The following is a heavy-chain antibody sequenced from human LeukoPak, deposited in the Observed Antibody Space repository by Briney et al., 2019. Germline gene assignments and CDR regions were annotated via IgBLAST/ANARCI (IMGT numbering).Heavy chain of an antibody. J-gene: IGHJ5*02. CDR1: GFTFSSYW. CDR2: INSDGSST. CDR3: ASLFIPRGKWFDP. Sequence: GGSLRLSCAASGFTFSSYWMHWVRQAPGKGLGWVSRINSDGSSTSCADSVKGRFTISRDNAKNTLYLQMNSLRAEDTAVYYCASLFIPRGKWFDPWGQGTLVTVSS. D-gene: IGHD1-26*01. V-gene: IGHV3-74*01.